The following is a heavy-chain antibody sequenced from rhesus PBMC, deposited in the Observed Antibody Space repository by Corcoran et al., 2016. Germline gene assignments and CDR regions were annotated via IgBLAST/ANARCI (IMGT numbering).Heavy chain of an antibody. CDR3: ARDPPGAGTTLGY. Sequence: QVQLQESGPGLVKPSETLSLTCAVSGGSISSGYYYWSWIRPPPGKGLEGIGYITYSGSTSYHPSLKSRVTISRATSKNQFSLKLSSVTAADTAVYYCARDPPGAGTTLGYWGQGVLVTVSS. J-gene: IGHJ4*01. CDR2: ITYSGST. D-gene: IGHD1-20*01. V-gene: IGHV4-122*02. CDR1: GGSISSGYYY.